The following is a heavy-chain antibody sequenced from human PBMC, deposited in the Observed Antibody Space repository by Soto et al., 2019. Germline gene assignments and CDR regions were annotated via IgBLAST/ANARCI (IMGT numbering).Heavy chain of an antibody. CDR2: IYYSGST. CDR1: GGSLSSGDSY. V-gene: IGHV4-30-4*01. Sequence: PSETLSLTCTVSGGSLSSGDSYWSWIRQPPGKGLEWIGYIYYSGSTYYNPSLKSRVTISVDTSKNQFSLKLSSVTAADTAVYYCARDYYGSGHPYGMDVWGQGTTVTVSS. CDR3: ARDYYGSGHPYGMDV. D-gene: IGHD3-10*01. J-gene: IGHJ6*02.